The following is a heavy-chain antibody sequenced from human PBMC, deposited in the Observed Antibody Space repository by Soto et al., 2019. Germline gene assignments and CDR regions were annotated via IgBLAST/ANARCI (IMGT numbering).Heavy chain of an antibody. Sequence: SETLSLTCTVSAGSISSGDYYWSSIRQPPGKGLEWIGYIYYSGSTYYNPSLKSRVTISVDTSKNQFSLKLSSVTAADTAVYYCARVGQLLCRYGLDVWGQGTTVTVSS. D-gene: IGHD2-2*01. V-gene: IGHV4-30-4*01. CDR3: ARVGQLLCRYGLDV. CDR1: AGSISSGDYY. CDR2: IYYSGST. J-gene: IGHJ6*02.